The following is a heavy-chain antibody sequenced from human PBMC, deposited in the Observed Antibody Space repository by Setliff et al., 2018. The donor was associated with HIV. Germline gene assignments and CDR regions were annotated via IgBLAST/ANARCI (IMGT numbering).Heavy chain of an antibody. Sequence: SETLSLTCTVSGGSISRHYWSWIRQSPGKGLEWIGYMNDSGSAKYNPSLKSRVTISVETSKSQFSLKLTSVTAADTAVYFCARDPHYFDTSGYYSYFYFDYWGHGTLVTVSS. CDR2: MNDSGSA. CDR3: ARDPHYFDTSGYYSYFYFDY. V-gene: IGHV4-59*11. J-gene: IGHJ4*01. D-gene: IGHD3-22*01. CDR1: GGSISRHY.